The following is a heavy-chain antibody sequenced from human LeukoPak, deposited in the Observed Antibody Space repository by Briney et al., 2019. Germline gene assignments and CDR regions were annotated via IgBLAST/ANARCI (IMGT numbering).Heavy chain of an antibody. J-gene: IGHJ4*02. CDR3: ASRRIVATIDY. D-gene: IGHD5-12*01. V-gene: IGHV4-39*01. CDR1: GDSISSSGYY. Sequence: SETLSLTCGVSGDSISSSGYYWAWIRQPPGKGLEWIGSISYTGTTYYNPSLKSRLTISADTSKNQFSLKLTSVTAADTAVYYCASRRIVATIDYWGQGTMVTVSS. CDR2: ISYTGTT.